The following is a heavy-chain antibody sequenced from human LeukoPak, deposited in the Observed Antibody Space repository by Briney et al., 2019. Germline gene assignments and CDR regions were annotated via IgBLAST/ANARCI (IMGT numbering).Heavy chain of an antibody. V-gene: IGHV4-61*02. CDR3: ARGLQDAFDI. CDR2: IYTSGST. CDR1: GGSISSGSYY. J-gene: IGHJ3*02. Sequence: SETLSLTCTVSGGSISSGSYYWSWIRQPAGKGLEWIGRIYTSGSTNYNPSLKSRVTISVDMSKNQFSLKLSSVTAADTAVYYCARGLQDAFDIWGQGTMVTVSS.